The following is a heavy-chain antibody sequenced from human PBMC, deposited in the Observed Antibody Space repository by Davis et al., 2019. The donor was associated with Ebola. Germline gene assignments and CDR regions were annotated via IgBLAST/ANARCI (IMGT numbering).Heavy chain of an antibody. D-gene: IGHD3-10*01. J-gene: IGHJ4*02. V-gene: IGHV1-2*06. Sequence: AASVKVSCKASGYTFTGYYMHWVRQAPGQGLEWMGRINPNSGGTNYAQKFQGRVTMTRDTSISTAYMELRSLRSDDTAVYYCARDITMVRGASYFDYWGQGTLVTVSS. CDR2: INPNSGGT. CDR3: ARDITMVRGASYFDY. CDR1: GYTFTGYY.